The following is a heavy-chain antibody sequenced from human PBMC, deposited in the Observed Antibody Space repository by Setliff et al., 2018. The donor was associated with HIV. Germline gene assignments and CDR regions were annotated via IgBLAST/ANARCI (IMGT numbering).Heavy chain of an antibody. CDR2: LNPSEGTT. V-gene: IGHV1-46*01. CDR1: GYTFTTYY. CDR3: VRGYRSACNSLFDA. Sequence: ASVKVSCKASGYTFTTYYIHWVRQAPGQGLEWMGILNPSEGTTSFAQKFQGRVTMTRDTSTSTVYMDLSSLRADDTAVYYCVRGYRSACNSLFDAWGQGTRVTVSS. J-gene: IGHJ5*02. D-gene: IGHD6-19*01.